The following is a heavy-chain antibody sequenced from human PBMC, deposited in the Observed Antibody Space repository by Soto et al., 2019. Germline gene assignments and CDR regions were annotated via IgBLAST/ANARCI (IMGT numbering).Heavy chain of an antibody. J-gene: IGHJ4*02. CDR1: GLTFSNYG. CDR2: IWYDGSQK. V-gene: IGHV3-33*01. Sequence: QVQLVESGGGVVQPGRSLRLSCVASGLTFSNYGMHWVRQAPGKGLEWVSLIWYDGSQKGYVDSVKGRFTISRDNSKNTLYLQMNSLRAEDTAVYYCASYYYDTSGYGTASGLGFYFDYWGQGTLVTVSS. D-gene: IGHD3-22*01. CDR3: ASYYYDTSGYGTASGLGFYFDY.